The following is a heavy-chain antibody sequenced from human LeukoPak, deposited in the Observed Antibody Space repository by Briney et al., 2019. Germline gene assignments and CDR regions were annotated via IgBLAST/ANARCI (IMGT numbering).Heavy chain of an antibody. CDR2: ISNSGGST. CDR3: AKGSGSLSLPPDY. CDR1: GFTFSSYA. D-gene: IGHD1-26*01. Sequence: PGESLRLSCAASGFTFSSYAMSWVRQAPGKGLEWVSVISNSGGSTYYADSVKGRFTISRDNSKNTLYVQMNSLRAEDTAVYYCAKGSGSLSLPPDYWGQGTLVTVSS. V-gene: IGHV3-23*01. J-gene: IGHJ4*02.